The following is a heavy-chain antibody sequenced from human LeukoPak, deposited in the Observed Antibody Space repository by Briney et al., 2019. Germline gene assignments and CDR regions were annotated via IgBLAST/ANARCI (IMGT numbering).Heavy chain of an antibody. CDR2: ISGSGGST. J-gene: IGHJ4*02. V-gene: IGHV3-23*01. D-gene: IGHD3-22*01. CDR1: GFTFSSYG. CDR3: AKDDPYYYDSSGYPGPFDY. Sequence: GGSLRLSCAASGFTFSSYGMSWVRQAPGKGLEWVSAISGSGGSTYYADSVKGRFTISRDNSKNTLYLQMNSLRAEDTAVYYCAKDDPYYYDSSGYPGPFDYWGQGTLVTVSS.